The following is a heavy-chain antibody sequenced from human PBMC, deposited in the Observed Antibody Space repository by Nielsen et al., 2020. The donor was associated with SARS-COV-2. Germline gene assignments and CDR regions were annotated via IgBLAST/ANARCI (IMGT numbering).Heavy chain of an antibody. Sequence: GESLKISCAASGFTFSSYWMSWVRQAPGKGLEWVANIKQDGSEKYYVDSVKGRFTISRDNAKNSLYLQMNSLRAEDTAVYYCARDYCSGGSPGPCSYLVDWGQGTLVTVSS. CDR3: ARDYCSGGSPGPCSYLVD. V-gene: IGHV3-7*01. CDR2: IKQDGSEK. D-gene: IGHD2-15*01. CDR1: GFTFSSYW. J-gene: IGHJ4*02.